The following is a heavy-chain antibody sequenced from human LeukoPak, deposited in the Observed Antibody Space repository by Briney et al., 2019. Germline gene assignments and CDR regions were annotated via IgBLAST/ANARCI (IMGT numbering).Heavy chain of an antibody. CDR2: TSSSSSTI. V-gene: IGHV3-48*04. CDR1: GFTYSGYD. CDR3: ARGQIPSGELLRFDC. J-gene: IGHJ4*02. D-gene: IGHD1-26*01. Sequence: GGSLRLSCAASGFTYSGYDMSWVRQAPGKELEWVSYTSSSSSTIYYADSVKSRFTISRDNAENSLYLQMNSLRAEDTAVYYCARGQIPSGELLRFDCWGQGTLVTVSS.